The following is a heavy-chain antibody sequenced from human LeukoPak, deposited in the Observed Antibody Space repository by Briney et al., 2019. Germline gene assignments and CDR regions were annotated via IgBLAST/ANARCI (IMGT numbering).Heavy chain of an antibody. Sequence: TGGSLRLSCAASGFDFSGSAVHWVRQSSGKGLEWVGHIDKKDNLYATAYAESVKGRFTISRDDSKNTAFLHMDSLKTGYTALYYCTRDRGTYNWFDPWGQGTLVTVSS. CDR1: GFDFSGSA. CDR2: IDKKDNLYAT. CDR3: TRDRGTYNWFDP. J-gene: IGHJ5*02. V-gene: IGHV3-73*01. D-gene: IGHD2-15*01.